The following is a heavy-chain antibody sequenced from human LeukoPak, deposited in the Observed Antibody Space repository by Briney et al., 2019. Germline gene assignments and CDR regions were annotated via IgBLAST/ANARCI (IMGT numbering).Heavy chain of an antibody. D-gene: IGHD3-16*01. Sequence: GGSLRLSCAASGFTFSDYHMNWVRQAPGKGLEWVAYISSASNYIYYADSVKGRLTVSRDNAKNSLYLQMDSLRAEDTAVYYCTGDVTSYGHFDSWGQGTLVTVAS. CDR2: ISSASNYI. V-gene: IGHV3-21*01. CDR3: TGDVTSYGHFDS. CDR1: GFTFSDYH. J-gene: IGHJ4*02.